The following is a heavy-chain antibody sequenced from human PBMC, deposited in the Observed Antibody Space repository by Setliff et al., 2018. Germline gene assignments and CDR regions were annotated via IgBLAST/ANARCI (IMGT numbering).Heavy chain of an antibody. CDR2: IDTSGRT. V-gene: IGHV4-4*07. J-gene: IGHJ5*02. D-gene: IGHD3-9*01. CDR3: ARDPHLTGGLDR. Sequence: SETLSLTCTVSGGSITESCWSWIRQPAGKGLEWIGRIDTSGRTQYNLALKSRVTISIDMSKNQFSLKVTSVTAADTAIYSCARDPHLTGGLDRWGQGTLVTV. CDR1: GGSITESC.